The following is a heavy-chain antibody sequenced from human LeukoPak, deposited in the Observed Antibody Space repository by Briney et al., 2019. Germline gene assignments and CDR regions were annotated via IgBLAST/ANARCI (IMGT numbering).Heavy chain of an antibody. CDR1: GGSLNNYY. CDR2: IYTSGST. V-gene: IGHV4-4*07. Sequence: PSETLSLTCTVSGGSLNNYYWGWIRQPAGKGLEWIGRIYTSGSTNYNPSLNSRVTMSVDTSKNQFSLRLSSVTAADTAVYYCARLYGSVYYYYMDVWGKGTTVTVSS. D-gene: IGHD3-10*01. CDR3: ARLYGSVYYYYMDV. J-gene: IGHJ6*03.